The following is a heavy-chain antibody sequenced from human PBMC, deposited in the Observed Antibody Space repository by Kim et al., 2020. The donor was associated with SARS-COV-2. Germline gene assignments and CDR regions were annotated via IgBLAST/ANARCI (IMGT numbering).Heavy chain of an antibody. J-gene: IGHJ6*02. V-gene: IGHV1-46*01. CDR1: GYTFTSYY. D-gene: IGHD3-9*01. Sequence: ASVKVSCKASGYTFTSYYMPWVRQAPGQGLEWMGIINPSGGSTSYAQKFQGRVTMTRDTSTSTVYMELSSLRSEDTAVYYCARDPPTRTYYDILTGYYNRPDYYYGMDVWGQGTTVTVSS. CDR3: ARDPPTRTYYDILTGYYNRPDYYYGMDV. CDR2: INPSGGST.